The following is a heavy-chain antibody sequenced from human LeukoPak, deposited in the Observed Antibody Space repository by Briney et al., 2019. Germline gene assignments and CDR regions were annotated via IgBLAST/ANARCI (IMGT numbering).Heavy chain of an antibody. V-gene: IGHV5-51*01. J-gene: IGHJ2*01. CDR1: GYSFTTYW. CDR3: ARRGTNEYFDL. Sequence: HGESLKISCKGSGYSFTTYWIGWVRQMPGKGLEWMGIIYPGDSDTRYGPSFQGQVTISADKSISAAYLQWSSLKASDTAIYYCARRGTNEYFDLWGRGTLVTVSS. D-gene: IGHD1-1*01. CDR2: IYPGDSDT.